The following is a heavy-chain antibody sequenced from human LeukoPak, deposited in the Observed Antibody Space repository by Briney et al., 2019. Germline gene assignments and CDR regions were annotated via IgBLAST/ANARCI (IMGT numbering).Heavy chain of an antibody. CDR3: ARHTYCSSTSCYGFHAFDI. D-gene: IGHD2-2*01. Sequence: PSETLSFTCTVSGGSISSYYWSWIRQPAGKGLEWIGSIYYSGSTYCNPSLKSRVTISVDTSKNQFSLKLSSVTAADTAVYYCARHTYCSSTSCYGFHAFDIWGQGTMVTVSS. J-gene: IGHJ3*02. CDR2: IYYSGST. CDR1: GGSISSYY. V-gene: IGHV4-59*05.